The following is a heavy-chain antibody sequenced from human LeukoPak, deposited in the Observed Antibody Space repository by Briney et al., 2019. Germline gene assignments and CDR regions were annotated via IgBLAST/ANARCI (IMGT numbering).Heavy chain of an antibody. CDR3: ARTHSTYYYDSSGYYSTKENWFDP. V-gene: IGHV1-69*04. Sequence: SVKVSCKASGGTFSNYAISWVRQAPGQGLEWMGRIIPILGIANYAQKFQGRVTITADKSTSTAYMELSSLRSEDTAVYYCARTHSTYYYDSSGYYSTKENWFDPWGQGTLVTVSS. J-gene: IGHJ5*02. D-gene: IGHD3-22*01. CDR1: GGTFSNYA. CDR2: IIPILGIA.